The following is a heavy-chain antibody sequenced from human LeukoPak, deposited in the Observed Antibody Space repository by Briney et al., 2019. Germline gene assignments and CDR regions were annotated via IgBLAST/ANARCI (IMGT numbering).Heavy chain of an antibody. J-gene: IGHJ4*02. CDR3: ARFGSGWYQYYFDY. CDR1: GFTFSTYW. V-gene: IGHV3-7*01. D-gene: IGHD6-19*01. CDR2: IKQDGSAK. Sequence: GGSLRLSCAASGFTFSTYWMSWVRQAPGKGLEWVANIKQDGSAKYYVDSVKGRFTISRDNAKELLYLQMNSLRAEDTAVYYCARFGSGWYQYYFDYWGQGTLVTVSS.